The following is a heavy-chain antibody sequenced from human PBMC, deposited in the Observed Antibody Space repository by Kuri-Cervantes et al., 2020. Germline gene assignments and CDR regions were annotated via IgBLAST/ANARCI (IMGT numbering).Heavy chain of an antibody. Sequence: GGSLRLSCAASGFTFDDYAMHWVRQAPGKGLEWLSYIGDGLRARTYYADAVKGRVTISRDNAKNSVSLQMNGLRDDDTAVYYCAREYNFDYESWGQGTLVTVSS. CDR1: GFTFDDYA. V-gene: IGHV3-48*02. CDR2: IGDGLRAR. J-gene: IGHJ5*02. D-gene: IGHD1-1*01. CDR3: AREYNFDYES.